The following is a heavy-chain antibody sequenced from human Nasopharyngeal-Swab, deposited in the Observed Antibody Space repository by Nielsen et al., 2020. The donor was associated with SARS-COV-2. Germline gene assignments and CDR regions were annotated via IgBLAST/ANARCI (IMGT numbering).Heavy chain of an antibody. J-gene: IGHJ4*02. CDR3: ASAYYDSTNYFLLGY. CDR1: GFTFFAYT. V-gene: IGHV3-21*01. Sequence: GGSLRLYCTSSGFTFFAYTMTWVRQAPGKGLEWVSSISPTSDYIYYADSVRGRFTISRDNAKDSLSLQMNNLRAEDTAVYYCASAYYDSTNYFLLGYWGQGALVTVSS. D-gene: IGHD3-22*01. CDR2: ISPTSDYI.